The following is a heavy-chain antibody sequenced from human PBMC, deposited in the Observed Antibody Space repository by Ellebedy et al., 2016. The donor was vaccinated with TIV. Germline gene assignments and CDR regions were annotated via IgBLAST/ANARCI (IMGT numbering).Heavy chain of an antibody. Sequence: GGSLRLSXAASGFTFSSYGMHWVRQAPGKGLEWVAVIQYDESDKYYADSVKGRFTISRDNSKNTLYLQMNSLRAEDTAVYYCAKARAAAYYYYYGMDVWGQGTTVTVSS. CDR1: GFTFSSYG. J-gene: IGHJ6*02. CDR2: IQYDESDK. D-gene: IGHD2-2*01. CDR3: AKARAAAYYYYYGMDV. V-gene: IGHV3-30*18.